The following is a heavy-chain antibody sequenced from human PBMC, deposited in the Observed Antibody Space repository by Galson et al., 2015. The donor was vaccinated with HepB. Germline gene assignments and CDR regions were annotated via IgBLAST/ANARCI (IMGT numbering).Heavy chain of an antibody. CDR3: AKDRAYYDFWSGDEYYFDY. CDR2: ISGSGGST. J-gene: IGHJ4*02. Sequence: SLRLSCAASGFTFSSYAMSWVRQAPGKGLEWVSAISGSGGSTCYADSVKGRFTISRDNSKNTLYLQMNSLRAEDTAVYYCAKDRAYYDFWSGDEYYFDYWGQGTLVTVSS. CDR1: GFTFSSYA. V-gene: IGHV3-23*01. D-gene: IGHD3-3*01.